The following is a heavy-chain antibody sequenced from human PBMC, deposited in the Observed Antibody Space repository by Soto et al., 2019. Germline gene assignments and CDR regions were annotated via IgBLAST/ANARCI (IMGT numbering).Heavy chain of an antibody. CDR1: GYTFTSYG. D-gene: IGHD4-17*01. CDR2: ISAYNGNT. CDR3: ARDVPTVTTGGPDY. V-gene: IGHV1-18*01. Sequence: QVQLVQSGVEVEKPGASVKVSCKASGYTFTSYGVSWVRQAPGQGLEWMGWISAYNGNTNYAQKFQGTVTMTTDTSTSTAYMELRSLRSDDTAVYYCARDVPTVTTGGPDYWGQGTLVTVSS. J-gene: IGHJ4*02.